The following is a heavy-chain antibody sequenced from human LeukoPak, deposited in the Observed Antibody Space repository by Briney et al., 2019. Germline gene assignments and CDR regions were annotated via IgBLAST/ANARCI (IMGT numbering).Heavy chain of an antibody. CDR2: IYYSGST. CDR1: VGSIRSYY. D-gene: IGHD3-16*02. J-gene: IGHJ4*02. V-gene: IGHV4-59*01. Sequence: PSETLSLTCTVSVGSIRSYYWSWIRQPPGKGLEWIGYIYYSGSTNYNPSLKSRVTISVDTSKNQFSLKLSSVTAADTAVYYCARVLAYNYVWGVIVPFDYWGQGTLVTVSS. CDR3: ARVLAYNYVWGVIVPFDY.